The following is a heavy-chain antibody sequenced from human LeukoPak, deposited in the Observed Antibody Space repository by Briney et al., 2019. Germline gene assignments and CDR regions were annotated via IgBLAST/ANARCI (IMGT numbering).Heavy chain of an antibody. D-gene: IGHD3-10*01. CDR2: IDYAGT. CDR3: VKNRGPFDI. V-gene: IGHV3-23*05. CDR1: GFTFSDFA. Sequence: GGSLRLSCEASGFTFSDFAMTWVRQAPGKGLEWVSTIDYAGTHYAGSVKGRFTISRDNSKNTLYLQLDSLRADDTAVYYCVKNRGPFDIRGQGTMVTVSS. J-gene: IGHJ3*02.